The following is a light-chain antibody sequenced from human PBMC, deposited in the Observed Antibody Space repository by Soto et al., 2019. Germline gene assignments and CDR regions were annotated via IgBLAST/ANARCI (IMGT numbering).Light chain of an antibody. CDR1: QSVSSY. V-gene: IGKV3-11*01. Sequence: EIVMTQSPVTLSVSPGARAPLSCRASQSVSSYLAWYQQKPGQAPRLLIYDASNRATGIPARFSGSGSGTDFTLTISSLEPEDFAVYYCQQRSNWLTFGGGTKV. J-gene: IGKJ4*01. CDR3: QQRSNWLT. CDR2: DAS.